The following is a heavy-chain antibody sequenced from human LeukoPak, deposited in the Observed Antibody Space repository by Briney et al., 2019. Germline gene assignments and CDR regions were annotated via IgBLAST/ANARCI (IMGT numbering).Heavy chain of an antibody. CDR3: AREIVVVPAAIPDAFDI. D-gene: IGHD2-2*01. Sequence: RASVKVSCKASGYTFTSYYMHWVRQAPGQGLEWMGIIKPSGGSTSYAQKFQGRVTMTRDMSTSTVYMELSSLRSEDTAVYYCAREIVVVPAAIPDAFDIWGQGTMVTVSS. J-gene: IGHJ3*02. CDR2: IKPSGGST. CDR1: GYTFTSYY. V-gene: IGHV1-46*01.